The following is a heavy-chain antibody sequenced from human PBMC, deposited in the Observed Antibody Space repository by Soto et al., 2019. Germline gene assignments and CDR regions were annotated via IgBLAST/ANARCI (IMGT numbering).Heavy chain of an antibody. J-gene: IGHJ5*02. Sequence: QLQLQESGPGLVKPSETLSLTCTVSGGSISSSSYYWGWIRQPPGKGLEWIGSIYYSGSTYYNPSLKGRVTMSVVTSKNQFSLKLSSVQAADTAVYYCARVSMVRGVIITPPGTNWFDPWGQGTLVTVSS. CDR3: ARVSMVRGVIITPPGTNWFDP. CDR1: GGSISSSSYY. V-gene: IGHV4-39*01. D-gene: IGHD3-10*01. CDR2: IYYSGST.